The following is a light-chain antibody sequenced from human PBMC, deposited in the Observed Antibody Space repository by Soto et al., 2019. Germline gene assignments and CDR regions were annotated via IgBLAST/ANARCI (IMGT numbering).Light chain of an antibody. CDR2: DVS. J-gene: IGLJ2*01. CDR1: SSDVGGYNY. Sequence: QSALTQPASVSGSPGQSITISCTGTSSDVGGYNYVSWYQQHPGKAPKLMIYDVSNRPSGVSNRFSGSKSGNTASLTISGLQADDEADYDCSSYTSSSTVVFGGGTKLTVL. CDR3: SSYTSSSTVV. V-gene: IGLV2-14*01.